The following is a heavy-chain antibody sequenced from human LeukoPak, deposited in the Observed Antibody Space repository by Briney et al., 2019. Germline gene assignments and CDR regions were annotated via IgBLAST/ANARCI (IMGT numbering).Heavy chain of an antibody. D-gene: IGHD6-13*01. CDR1: GYTFTGYY. Sequence: ASVKVSCKASGYTFTGYYMHWVRQAPGQGLEWMGWINPNSGGTNYAQKFQGRVTMTRDTSISTAYMELSRLRSDDTAVYYCARDLLVAAARNDAFDIWGQGTMVTVSS. V-gene: IGHV1-2*02. J-gene: IGHJ3*02. CDR2: INPNSGGT. CDR3: ARDLLVAAARNDAFDI.